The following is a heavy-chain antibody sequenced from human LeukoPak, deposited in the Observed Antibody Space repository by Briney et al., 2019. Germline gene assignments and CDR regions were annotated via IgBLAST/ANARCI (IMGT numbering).Heavy chain of an antibody. V-gene: IGHV3-23*01. CDR3: AKTRDYYGSGNHYFDY. CDR1: GFTFSSYA. CDR2: ISGSGGST. Sequence: GGSLRLSCAASGFTFSSYAMSWVRQAPGKGREWVSAISGSGGSTYYADSVKGRFTISRDNSKNTLYLQMNSLRAEDTAVYYCAKTRDYYGSGNHYFDYWGQGTLVTVSS. J-gene: IGHJ4*02. D-gene: IGHD3-10*01.